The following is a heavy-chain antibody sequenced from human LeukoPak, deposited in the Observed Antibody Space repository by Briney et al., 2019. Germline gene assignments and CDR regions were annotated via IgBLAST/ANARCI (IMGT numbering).Heavy chain of an antibody. J-gene: IGHJ3*01. CDR1: GYGFCSYG. CDR2: ISGYNDKT. CDR3: VRDSKRLTYNYANSVDDVFDL. V-gene: IGHV1-18*01. Sequence: GASVKVSCKASGYGFCSYGISWVRHAPGQGLEWLWWISGYNDKTNYSHKVQGRLTVTTDTSTSTAYMELRSLRFDDTTLYYCVRDSKRLTYNYANSVDDVFDLWGQGTKVIVSS. D-gene: IGHD5/OR15-5a*01.